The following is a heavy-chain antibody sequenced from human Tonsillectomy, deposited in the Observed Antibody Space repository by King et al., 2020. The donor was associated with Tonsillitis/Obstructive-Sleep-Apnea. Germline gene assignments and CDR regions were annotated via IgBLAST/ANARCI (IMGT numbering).Heavy chain of an antibody. V-gene: IGHV2-5*01. Sequence: TLKESGPTLVKPTQTLTLTCTFSGFSLTTSGVGVGWIRQPPGKALEWLALIFWNDDIRYSPSLKSRLTSTKDTSKNQVVLTMTNMDPLDTAKYYCAHTASYDILTGEDQSGFDYWGQGTLVTVSS. D-gene: IGHD3-9*01. CDR3: AHTASYDILTGEDQSGFDY. CDR1: GFSLTTSGVG. J-gene: IGHJ4*02. CDR2: IFWNDDI.